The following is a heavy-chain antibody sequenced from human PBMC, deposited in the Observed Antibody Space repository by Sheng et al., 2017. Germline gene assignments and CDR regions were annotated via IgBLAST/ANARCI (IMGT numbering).Heavy chain of an antibody. V-gene: IGHV3-33*01. CDR3: ARVLGPYYDILTGYPYYYGMDV. J-gene: IGHJ6*02. CDR2: IWYDGSNK. CDR1: GFTFSSYG. Sequence: QVQLVESGGGVVQPGRSLRLSCAASGFTFSSYGMHWVRQAPGKGLEWVAVIWYDGSNKYYADSVKGRFTISRDNSKNTLYLQMNSLRAEDTAVYYCARVLGPYYDILTGYPYYYGMDVWGQGTTVTVSS. D-gene: IGHD3-9*01.